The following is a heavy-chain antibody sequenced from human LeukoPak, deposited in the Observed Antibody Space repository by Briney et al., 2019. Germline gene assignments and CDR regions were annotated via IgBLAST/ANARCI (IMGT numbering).Heavy chain of an antibody. CDR2: INYSGST. D-gene: IGHD3-22*01. J-gene: IGHJ4*02. V-gene: IGHV4-39*07. CDR1: GGSISSTSYY. CDR3: ARVEVDYFDY. Sequence: SETLSLTCTVSGGSISSTSYYWGWIRQPPGKGLEWIGTINYSGSTYYNPSLKRRVTISVDTSKNQISLKLNSVTAADTAVYYCARVEVDYFDYWGQGTLVTVSS.